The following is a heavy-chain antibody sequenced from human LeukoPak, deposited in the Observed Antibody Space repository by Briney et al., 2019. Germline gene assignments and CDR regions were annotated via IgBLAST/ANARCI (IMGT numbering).Heavy chain of an antibody. V-gene: IGHV3-23*01. Sequence: GGSLRLSCAASGFTFSSYAMSWDRQAPGKGLEWVSAISGSGGSTYYADSVKGRFTISRDNSKNTLYLQMNSLRAEDTAVYYCANVYDFWSGYPLPFDYWGQGTLVTVSS. CDR2: ISGSGGST. CDR1: GFTFSSYA. D-gene: IGHD3-3*01. J-gene: IGHJ4*02. CDR3: ANVYDFWSGYPLPFDY.